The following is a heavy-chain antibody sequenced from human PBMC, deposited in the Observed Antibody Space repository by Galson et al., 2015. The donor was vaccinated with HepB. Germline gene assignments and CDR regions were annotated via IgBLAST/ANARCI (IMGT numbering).Heavy chain of an antibody. CDR2: ISYDGSNK. Sequence: SLRLSCAASGFTFSSYAMHWVRQAPGKGLEWVAVISYDGSNKYYADSVKGRFTISRDNSKNTLYLQMNSLRAEDTAVYYCARVPTYSLYYFDYWGQGTLVTVSS. J-gene: IGHJ4*02. D-gene: IGHD2-21*01. CDR1: GFTFSSYA. CDR3: ARVPTYSLYYFDY. V-gene: IGHV3-30-3*01.